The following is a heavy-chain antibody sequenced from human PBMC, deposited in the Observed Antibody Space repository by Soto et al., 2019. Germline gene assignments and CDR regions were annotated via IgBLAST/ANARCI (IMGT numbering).Heavy chain of an antibody. CDR3: ARDRTLDY. J-gene: IGHJ4*02. Sequence: SAKVSSKASGDTFSSYTISWVRQAPGQGLEWMGRIIPILGIANYAQKFQGRVTITADKSTSTAYMELSSLRSEDTAVYYCARDRTLDYWGQGTLVTVSS. CDR2: IIPILGIA. CDR1: GDTFSSYT. V-gene: IGHV1-69*04.